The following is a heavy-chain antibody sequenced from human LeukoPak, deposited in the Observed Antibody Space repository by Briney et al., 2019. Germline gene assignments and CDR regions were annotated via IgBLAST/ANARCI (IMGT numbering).Heavy chain of an antibody. D-gene: IGHD3-10*01. J-gene: IGHJ3*01. V-gene: IGHV3-7*01. CDR1: GFTFSSYW. CDR3: ATNYF. Sequence: GGPLRLSCAASGFTFSSYWMGWVRQAPGKGLEWVANIMKDGSKKDYVDSVKGRFTISRDNAKNSLFLQMNSLGVEDTAVYYCATNYFWGQGTMVTVSS. CDR2: IMKDGSKK.